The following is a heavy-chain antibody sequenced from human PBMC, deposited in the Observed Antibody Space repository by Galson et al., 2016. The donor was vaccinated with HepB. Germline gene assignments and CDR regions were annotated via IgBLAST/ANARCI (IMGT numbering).Heavy chain of an antibody. J-gene: IGHJ4*02. Sequence: SETLSLTCTVSGGSVTSLSYYWAWIRQPPGKGLDWIGSLYQSGTTFYNPSLKSRVTMSLDTSKNQISLNLTSVTAADTAVYYCVRGAVTRDYFDYWGLGSLVTVSS. V-gene: IGHV4-39*01. D-gene: IGHD5-18*01. CDR2: LYQSGTT. CDR1: GGSVTSLSYY. CDR3: VRGAVTRDYFDY.